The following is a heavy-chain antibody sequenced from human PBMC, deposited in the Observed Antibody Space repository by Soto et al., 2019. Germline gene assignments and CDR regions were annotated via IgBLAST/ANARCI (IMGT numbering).Heavy chain of an antibody. CDR1: GFTFSSYG. D-gene: IGHD6-13*01. CDR3: AKEDSSSWHYYYGMDV. Sequence: QVQLVESGGGVVQPGRSLRLSCAASGFTFSSYGMNWVCQAPGKGLEWVAVISYDGSNKYYADSVKGRFTISRDSSKNMLYLKMNSLRAEDTAVYYCAKEDSSSWHYYYGMDVWGQGTTVTVSS. CDR2: ISYDGSNK. V-gene: IGHV3-30*18. J-gene: IGHJ6*02.